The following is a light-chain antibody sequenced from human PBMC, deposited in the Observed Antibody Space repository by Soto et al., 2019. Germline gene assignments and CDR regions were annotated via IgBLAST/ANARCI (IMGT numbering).Light chain of an antibody. CDR1: QSVSSY. CDR2: DAS. J-gene: IGKJ1*01. Sequence: EIVLTQSPATLSLSPGERATLSCRASQSVSSYLAWYQQKPGQAPRLLIYDASNRATGIPARFSGSGSGTDFTLTISSLEPEDFAVYYCQQRSNWPTTFDQGTKVEIK. CDR3: QQRSNWPTT. V-gene: IGKV3-11*01.